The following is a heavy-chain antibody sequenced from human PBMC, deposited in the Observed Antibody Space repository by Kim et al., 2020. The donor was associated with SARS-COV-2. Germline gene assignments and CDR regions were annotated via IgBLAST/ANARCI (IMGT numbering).Heavy chain of an antibody. CDR2: IKSKTDGGTP. V-gene: IGHV3-15*01. Sequence: GGSLRLSCAASGFTFNNAWMSWVRQAPGKGLEWVGRIKSKTDGGTPEYAAPVKGRFTISRDDSKNTLYLQLNSLKTEDTAVYYCTYYYDSSGYYYIFDYWGQGTLVTVSS. D-gene: IGHD3-22*01. J-gene: IGHJ4*02. CDR1: GFTFNNAW. CDR3: TYYYDSSGYYYIFDY.